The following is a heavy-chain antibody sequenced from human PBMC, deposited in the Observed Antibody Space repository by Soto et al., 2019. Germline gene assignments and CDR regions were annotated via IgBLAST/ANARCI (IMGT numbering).Heavy chain of an antibody. CDR2: IYHSGST. CDR1: GGSISSSNW. J-gene: IGHJ5*02. D-gene: IGHD3-22*01. CDR3: ARAIGDTMIVVVPSRLFDP. Sequence: SETLSLTCAVSGGSISSSNWWSWVRQPPGKGLEWIGEIYHSGSTNYNPSLKSRVTISVDKSKNQFSLKLSSVTAADTAVYYCARAIGDTMIVVVPSRLFDPWGQGTLVTVSS. V-gene: IGHV4-4*02.